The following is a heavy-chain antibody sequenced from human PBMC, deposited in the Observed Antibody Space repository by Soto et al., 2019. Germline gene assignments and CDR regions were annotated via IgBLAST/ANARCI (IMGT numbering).Heavy chain of an antibody. CDR2: IIPIFGTA. Sequence: SVKVSCKASGGTFSSYAISWVRQAPGQGLEWMGGIIPIFGTANYAQKFQGRVTITADESTSTAYMELSSLRSEDTAVYYCARVVGSEMATISWLGYWGQGTLVTV. V-gene: IGHV1-69*13. D-gene: IGHD5-12*01. CDR1: GGTFSSYA. CDR3: ARVVGSEMATISWLGY. J-gene: IGHJ4*02.